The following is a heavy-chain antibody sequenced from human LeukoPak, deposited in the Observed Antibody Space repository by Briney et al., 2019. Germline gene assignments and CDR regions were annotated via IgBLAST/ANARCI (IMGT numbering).Heavy chain of an antibody. J-gene: IGHJ5*02. CDR2: INHSGST. Sequence: SETLSLTCGVHGGSFSGYHWSWIRQPPGKGLEWIGEINHSGSTNYNSSLKSRVTISVDTSKNQFSLKLSSVTAADTAVDYCARRCNLAYTWFDPSCHEPLVIVAS. D-gene: IGHD2/OR15-2a*01. V-gene: IGHV4-34*01. CDR1: GGSFSGYH. CDR3: ARRCNLAYTWFDP.